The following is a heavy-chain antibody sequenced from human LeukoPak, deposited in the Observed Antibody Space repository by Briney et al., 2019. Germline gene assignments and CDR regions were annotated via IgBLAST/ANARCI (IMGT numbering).Heavy chain of an antibody. D-gene: IGHD6-19*01. Sequence: PGGSLRLSCAASGFTLSSYVMHWVRRAPGKGLEWVASISYDGSRKFYADSVKGRFTVSRDNSKNTLYLQMNSLRPEYTSVYYCARDKVAVGDYRGQGTLVTVSS. CDR1: GFTLSSYV. J-gene: IGHJ4*02. CDR3: ARDKVAVGDY. CDR2: ISYDGSRK. V-gene: IGHV3-30*03.